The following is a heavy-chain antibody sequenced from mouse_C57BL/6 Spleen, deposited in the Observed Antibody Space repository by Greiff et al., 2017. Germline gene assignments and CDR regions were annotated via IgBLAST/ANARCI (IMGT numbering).Heavy chain of an antibody. V-gene: IGHV1-82*01. CDR3: AREGRTAQAPFAY. Sequence: VQLQQSGPELVKPGASVKISCKASGYAFSSSWMNWVKQRPGKGLEWIGRISPGDGDTNYNGKFKGKATLTADKSSSTAYMQLSSLTSEDSAVYFCAREGRTAQAPFAYWGQGTLVTVSA. J-gene: IGHJ3*01. CDR2: ISPGDGDT. CDR1: GYAFSSSW. D-gene: IGHD3-2*02.